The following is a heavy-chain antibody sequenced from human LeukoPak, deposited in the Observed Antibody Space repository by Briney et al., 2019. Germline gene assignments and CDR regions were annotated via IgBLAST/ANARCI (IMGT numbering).Heavy chain of an antibody. CDR1: GGSIRSGSYY. CDR2: IYYSGST. D-gene: IGHD5-12*01. J-gene: IGHJ4*02. Sequence: SQTLSLTCTVSGGSIRSGSYYWGWIRQPPGKGLEWIGSIYYSGSTYYNPSLKSRVTISVDTSKNQFSLNVISMTAADTAMYYCASERGYHANWGQGTLVTVSS. V-gene: IGHV4-39*07. CDR3: ASERGYHAN.